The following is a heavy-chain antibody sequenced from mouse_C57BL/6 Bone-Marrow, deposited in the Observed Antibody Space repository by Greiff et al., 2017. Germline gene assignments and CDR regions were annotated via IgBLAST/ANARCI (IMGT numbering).Heavy chain of an antibody. CDR2: ISSGGSYN. V-gene: IGHV5-6*01. CDR1: GFTFSSYG. D-gene: IGHD1-1*01. CDR3: ARPYYGSSPFAY. J-gene: IGHJ3*01. Sequence: EVQLVESGGDLVKPGGSLKLSCAASGFTFSSYGMSWVRQTPDKRLGWVATISSGGSYNYYPDSVKGRFTISRDNAKNTLYLQMSSLKSEDTAMYYCARPYYGSSPFAYWGQGTLVTVSA.